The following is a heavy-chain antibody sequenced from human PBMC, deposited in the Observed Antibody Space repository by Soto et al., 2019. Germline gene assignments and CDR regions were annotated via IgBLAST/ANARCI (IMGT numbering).Heavy chain of an antibody. CDR2: ISSSSSTI. CDR1: GFTFSSYS. Sequence: PGGSLSLSCAASGFTFSSYSMNWVRQAPGKGLEWVSYISSSSSTIYYADFVKGRFTISRDNAKNSLYLQMNSLRAEDTAVYYCARAGDTAMVMVENYMDVWGKGTTVTVSS. J-gene: IGHJ6*03. D-gene: IGHD5-18*01. CDR3: ARAGDTAMVMVENYMDV. V-gene: IGHV3-48*01.